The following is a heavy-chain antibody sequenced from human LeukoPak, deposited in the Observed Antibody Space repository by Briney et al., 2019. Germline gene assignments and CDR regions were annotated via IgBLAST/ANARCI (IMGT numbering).Heavy chain of an antibody. D-gene: IGHD4/OR15-4a*01. CDR1: GFTFNTYW. CDR3: VTLTMAVSEHAFDL. Sequence: GGSLRLSCAASGFTFNTYWVRWVRQAAGKGLLWVSRINPDGTSTSHADFVKGRFSISRDNAKNTVSLQMNSLRAEDTAVYYCVTLTMAVSEHAFDLWGQGTVVTVSP. V-gene: IGHV3-74*01. CDR2: INPDGTST. J-gene: IGHJ3*01.